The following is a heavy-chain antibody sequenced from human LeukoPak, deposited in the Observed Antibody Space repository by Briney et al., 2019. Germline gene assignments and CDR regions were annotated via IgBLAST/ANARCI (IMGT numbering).Heavy chain of an antibody. D-gene: IGHD5-18*01. CDR2: INHSGST. CDR3: ARLRRSPSGYSYGLGY. J-gene: IGHJ4*02. V-gene: IGHV4-34*01. CDR1: GGSFSGYY. Sequence: SENLSLTCAVYGGSFSGYYWIWIRQPPGKGLEWIGEINHSGSTNYNPSLKSRVTISVDTSKNQFSLNLSSVTAADTAVYYCARLRRSPSGYSYGLGYWGQGTLVTVSS.